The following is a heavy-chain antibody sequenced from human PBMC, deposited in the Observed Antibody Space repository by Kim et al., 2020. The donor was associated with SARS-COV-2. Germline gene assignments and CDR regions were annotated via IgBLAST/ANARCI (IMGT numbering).Heavy chain of an antibody. V-gene: IGHV3-72*01. Sequence: GGSLRLSCAASGFTFSDHFMDWVRQAPGKGLEWVALIRSRSSTYTTEYAPSGRGRFTISRNDSKNSLFLQMSSLKSDDTAVYYCVRDLAAAGDYWGQGAL. CDR1: GFTFSDHF. CDR2: IRSRSSTYTT. CDR3: VRDLAAAGDY. D-gene: IGHD2-2*01. J-gene: IGHJ4*02.